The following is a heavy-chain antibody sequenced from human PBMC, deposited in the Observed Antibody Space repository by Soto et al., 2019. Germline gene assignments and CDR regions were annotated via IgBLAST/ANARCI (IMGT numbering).Heavy chain of an antibody. CDR2: IYYSGST. CDR3: ARLVAATRGWFDP. D-gene: IGHD2-15*01. Sequence: SETLSLTCTVSGGSISSSSYYWGWIRQPPGKGLEWIGSIYYSGSTYYNPSLKSRVTISVDTSKNQFSLKLSSVTAADTAVYYCARLVAATRGWFDPWGQGTLVTVSS. J-gene: IGHJ5*02. CDR1: GGSISSSSYY. V-gene: IGHV4-39*01.